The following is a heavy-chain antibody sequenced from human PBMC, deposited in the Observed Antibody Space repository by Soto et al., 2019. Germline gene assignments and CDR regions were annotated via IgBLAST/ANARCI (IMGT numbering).Heavy chain of an antibody. CDR3: ARDSSASATSYPFDN. J-gene: IGHJ4*02. V-gene: IGHV1-46*01. CDR2: INPNGGGT. CDR1: GYKFINHY. D-gene: IGHD6-25*01. Sequence: ASLKVSCKASGYKFINHYMNWVRQVPGVGLEWMGIINPNGGGTDYSQKFQGRVTMTRDTSANTVHMELSSLRSEDTGVYFCARDSSASATSYPFDNWGQGTLVTVSS.